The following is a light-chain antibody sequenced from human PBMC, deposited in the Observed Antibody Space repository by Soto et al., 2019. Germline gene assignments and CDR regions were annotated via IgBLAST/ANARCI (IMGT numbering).Light chain of an antibody. CDR3: QQYGSSPWP. V-gene: IGKV3-20*01. Sequence: EVVLTQSPGTLSLSPGERATLSCRASRNINGNYLGWYQLKRGQAPRLLIYGTSTRATGIPDRFSGSGSGTDFTLTISRLEPEDCAVYYCQQYGSSPWPFGQGTKVEIK. J-gene: IGKJ1*01. CDR1: RNINGNY. CDR2: GTS.